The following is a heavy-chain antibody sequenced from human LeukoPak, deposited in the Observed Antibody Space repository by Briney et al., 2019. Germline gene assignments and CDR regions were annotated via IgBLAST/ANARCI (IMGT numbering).Heavy chain of an antibody. J-gene: IGHJ4*02. Sequence: GGSLRLSCVASGFTFRKHAMTWVRQAPGKGLEWVSGISWNSGSIGYADSVKGRFTISRDNAKNSLYLQMNSLRAEDMALYYCAKEGGDYYDSSGSFDDWGQGTLVTVSS. CDR2: ISWNSGSI. V-gene: IGHV3-9*03. D-gene: IGHD3-22*01. CDR3: AKEGGDYYDSSGSFDD. CDR1: GFTFRKHA.